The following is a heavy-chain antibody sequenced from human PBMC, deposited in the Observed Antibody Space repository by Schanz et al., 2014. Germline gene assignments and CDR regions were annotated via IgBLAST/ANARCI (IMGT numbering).Heavy chain of an antibody. CDR3: ARVPRRVTTRGGGSRYYFDY. D-gene: IGHD4-17*01. V-gene: IGHV3-30*04. CDR2: ISYEGSKK. Sequence: VQLVESGGGLVKPGGSLRLSCVASGFTFSSYAMHWVRQAPGKGLEWVAVISYEGSKKYYPDSVKGRFTISRDNAKNTLYLQLNSLRAEDTAVYYCARVPRRVTTRGGGSRYYFDYWGQGTLVTVSS. J-gene: IGHJ4*02. CDR1: GFTFSSYA.